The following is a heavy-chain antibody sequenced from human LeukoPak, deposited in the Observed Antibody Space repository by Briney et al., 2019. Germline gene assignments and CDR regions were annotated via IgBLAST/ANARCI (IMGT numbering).Heavy chain of an antibody. J-gene: IGHJ4*01. CDR3: ARDYGSRYATFDY. D-gene: IGHD5-18*01. CDR2: IYYSGGA. Sequence: SETLSLTCTVSGGSMSSYYWSWIRQPPGKGLEWIGYIYYSGGANYNPSLKSRVTISVDTSKKQFSLKLSSVPAADTAVYHCARDYGSRYATFDYWGHGTLVTVSS. V-gene: IGHV4-59*12. CDR1: GGSMSSYY.